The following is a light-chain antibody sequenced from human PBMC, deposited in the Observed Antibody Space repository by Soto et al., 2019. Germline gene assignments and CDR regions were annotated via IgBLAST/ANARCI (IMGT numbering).Light chain of an antibody. J-gene: IGKJ2*01. Sequence: AIQMTQSPSSLSAAVGDRVTITCRASQDIRNDLGWYQQKPGKAPKLLIYAASSLQSGVPSRFSGSGSGTDFTLPISSLQAEDLATYYCLQHFNFPFTFGQGTKLQIK. V-gene: IGKV1-6*01. CDR3: LQHFNFPFT. CDR2: AAS. CDR1: QDIRND.